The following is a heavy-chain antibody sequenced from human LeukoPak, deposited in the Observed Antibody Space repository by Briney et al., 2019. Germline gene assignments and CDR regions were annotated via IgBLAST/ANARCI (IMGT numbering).Heavy chain of an antibody. D-gene: IGHD3-10*01. J-gene: IGHJ6*02. CDR3: ARRRGSGSYSPFYYYYYGMDV. Sequence: GSLRLSCAASGFSFSSYAMSWVRQPPGKGLEWIGEINHSGSTNYNPSLKSRVTISVDTSKNQFSLKLSSVTAADTAVYYCARRRGSGSYSPFYYYYYGMDVWGQGTTVTVSS. CDR1: GFSFSSYA. CDR2: INHSGST. V-gene: IGHV4-34*01.